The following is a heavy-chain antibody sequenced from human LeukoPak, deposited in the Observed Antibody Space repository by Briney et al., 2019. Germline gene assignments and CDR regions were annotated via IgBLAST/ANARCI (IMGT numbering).Heavy chain of an antibody. CDR1: GGTFSSYA. CDR3: ARAGSSWYNYYYYYMDV. V-gene: IGHV1-69*06. Sequence: GASVKVSCKASGGTFSSYAISWVRQAPGQGLEWMGGIIPIFGTANYAQKFQGRVTITADKSTSTAYMELSSLRSEDTAVYYCARAGSSWYNYYYYYMDVWGKGTTVTVSS. J-gene: IGHJ6*03. CDR2: IIPIFGTA. D-gene: IGHD6-13*01.